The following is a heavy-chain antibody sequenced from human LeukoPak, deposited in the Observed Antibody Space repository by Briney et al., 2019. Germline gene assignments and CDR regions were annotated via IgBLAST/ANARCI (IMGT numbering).Heavy chain of an antibody. J-gene: IGHJ5*02. D-gene: IGHD4-17*01. CDR2: INPSGGST. V-gene: IGHV1-46*01. Sequence: ASVKVSCKASGYTFTSYYMHWVRQAPGQGLEWMGIINPSGGSTSYAQKSQGRVTMTRDTSTSTVYMELSSLGSEDTAVYYCARDVPHDYGDYDNWFDPWGQGTLVTVSS. CDR3: ARDVPHDYGDYDNWFDP. CDR1: GYTFTSYY.